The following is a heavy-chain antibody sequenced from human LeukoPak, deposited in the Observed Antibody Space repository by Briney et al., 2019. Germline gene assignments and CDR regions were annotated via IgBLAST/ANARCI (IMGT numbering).Heavy chain of an antibody. Sequence: ASVKVSCKASGYTFTSYDINWVRQATGQGLEWMGWMNPNSGNTGYAQKFQGRVTMTRNTSISTAYMELSSLKSEDTAVYYCAREVFIMPYCSSTSCSVYYYYYMDVWGKGTTVTVSS. V-gene: IGHV1-8*01. D-gene: IGHD2-2*01. CDR2: MNPNSGNT. CDR3: AREVFIMPYCSSTSCSVYYYYYMDV. CDR1: GYTFTSYD. J-gene: IGHJ6*03.